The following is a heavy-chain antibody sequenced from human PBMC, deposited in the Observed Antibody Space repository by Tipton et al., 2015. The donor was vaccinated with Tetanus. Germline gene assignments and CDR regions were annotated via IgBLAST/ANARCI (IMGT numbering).Heavy chain of an antibody. CDR2: IYYSGST. CDR3: ARHGWFGAFDY. D-gene: IGHD3-10*01. V-gene: IGHV4-39*01. Sequence: TLSLTCTVSGGSISSSSYYWGWIRQPPGKGLEWIGSIYYSGSTYYNPSLKSRVTISVDTSKNQFSLKLSSVTAADTAVYYCARHGWFGAFDYWGQGTLVTVSS. CDR1: GGSISSSSYY. J-gene: IGHJ4*02.